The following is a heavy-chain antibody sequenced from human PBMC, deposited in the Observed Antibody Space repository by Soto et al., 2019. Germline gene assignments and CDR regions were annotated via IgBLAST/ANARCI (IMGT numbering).Heavy chain of an antibody. V-gene: IGHV4-59*12. Sequence: SETLSLTCTVSGGSISSYYWSWIRQPPGKGLEWIGYIYYSGSTNYNPSLKSRVTISVDTSKNQFSLKLSSVTAADTAVYYCASFYDISGYYYGNNWFDPWGQGPMVTVP. J-gene: IGHJ5*02. CDR1: GGSISSYY. D-gene: IGHD3-22*01. CDR2: IYYSGST. CDR3: ASFYDISGYYYGNNWFDP.